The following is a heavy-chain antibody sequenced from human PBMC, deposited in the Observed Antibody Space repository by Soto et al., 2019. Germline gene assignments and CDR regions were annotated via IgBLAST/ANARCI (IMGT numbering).Heavy chain of an antibody. Sequence: QVQLQESGPGLVKRSQTLSLTCTVSGGSISSGGYYWSWIRQHPGKGLEWIGYIYYSGSTYYNPSLKSRVTISVDTSKNQFSLKLSSVTAADMAVYYCARDRAIYCTNGVCHLFDYWGQGTLVTVSS. D-gene: IGHD2-8*01. V-gene: IGHV4-31*03. CDR3: ARDRAIYCTNGVCHLFDY. J-gene: IGHJ4*02. CDR2: IYYSGST. CDR1: GGSISSGGYY.